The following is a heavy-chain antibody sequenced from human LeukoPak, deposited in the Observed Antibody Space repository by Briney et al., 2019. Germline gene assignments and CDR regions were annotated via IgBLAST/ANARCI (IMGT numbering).Heavy chain of an antibody. V-gene: IGHV1-69*05. D-gene: IGHD6-19*01. CDR2: IIPIFGTA. CDR3: ARTYDTSSGWTRFFDY. Sequence: ASVKVSCKASGGTFSSYAISWVRQAPGQGLEWMGRIIPIFGTANYAQKFQGRVTITTDESTSTVYTELSSLRSEDTAVYYCARTYDTSSGWTRFFDYWGQGTLVTVSS. J-gene: IGHJ4*02. CDR1: GGTFSSYA.